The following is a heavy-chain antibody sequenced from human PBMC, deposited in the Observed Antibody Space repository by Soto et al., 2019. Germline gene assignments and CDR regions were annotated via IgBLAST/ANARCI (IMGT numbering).Heavy chain of an antibody. Sequence: SETLSLTCSVSGGSISGYYWSWIRQPPGKGLEFVGYVYYTGYTNYNPSLKSRLTISLDMSKNQISLKLTSVTAADTAVYYCAKHVVIVSGGSSYDVWGQGILVT. D-gene: IGHD1-26*01. V-gene: IGHV4-59*08. CDR2: VYYTGYT. J-gene: IGHJ4*02. CDR3: AKHVVIVSGGSSYDV. CDR1: GGSISGYY.